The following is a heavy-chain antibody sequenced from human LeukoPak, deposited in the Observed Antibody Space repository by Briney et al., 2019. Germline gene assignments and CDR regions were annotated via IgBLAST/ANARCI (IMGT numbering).Heavy chain of an antibody. D-gene: IGHD2-21*01. CDR2: IASDGSHT. V-gene: IGHV3-30-3*01. CDR3: ARERQDTILHSGAFDI. J-gene: IGHJ3*02. Sequence: PGGSLRLSCAASGFTFSTYFMHWVRQAPGKGLEWVADIASDGSHTFYVESVKGRFTISRDNSKNTLYLHINSLRAEDTAVYFCARERQDTILHSGAFDIWGQGTMVTVSS. CDR1: GFTFSTYF.